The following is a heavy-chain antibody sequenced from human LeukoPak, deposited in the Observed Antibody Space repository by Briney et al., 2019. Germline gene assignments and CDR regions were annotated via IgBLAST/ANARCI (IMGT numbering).Heavy chain of an antibody. CDR3: ARGYEGYYYYYGLDV. D-gene: IGHD1-1*01. CDR2: IFTSGST. J-gene: IGHJ6*02. V-gene: IGHV4-4*07. CDR1: GGSVRSYY. Sequence: PSETLSLTCTVSGGSVRSYYWSWIRQPAGQGLEWIGRIFTSGSTNYNPSLKSRVTMSVDTSKNQFSLKLSSLTAADTAVYYCARGYEGYYYYYGLDVWGQGTTVTVSS.